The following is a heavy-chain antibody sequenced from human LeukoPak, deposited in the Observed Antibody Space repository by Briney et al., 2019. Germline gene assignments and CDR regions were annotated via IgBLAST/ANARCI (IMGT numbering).Heavy chain of an antibody. CDR3: ARPRSSSPVDAFDI. CDR1: GFTFSSYA. D-gene: IGHD6-6*01. J-gene: IGHJ3*02. Sequence: GGSLRLSCAASGFTFSSYAMHWVRRAPRKGLEYVSAISSNGGSTYYANPVKGRFTISRDNSKNTLYLQMGSLRAEDMAVYYCARPRSSSPVDAFDIWGQGTMVTVSS. CDR2: ISSNGGST. V-gene: IGHV3-64*01.